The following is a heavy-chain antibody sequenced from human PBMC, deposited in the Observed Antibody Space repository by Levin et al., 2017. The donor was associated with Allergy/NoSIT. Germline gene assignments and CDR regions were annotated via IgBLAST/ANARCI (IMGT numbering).Heavy chain of an antibody. Sequence: GGSLRLSCAASGFTFSSYSMNWVRQAPGKGLEWVSSISSSSSYIYYADSVKGRFTISRDNAKNSLYLQMNSLRAEDTAVYYCARDSITGRINDAFDIWGQGTMVTVSS. CDR1: GFTFSSYS. J-gene: IGHJ3*02. CDR3: ARDSITGRINDAFDI. V-gene: IGHV3-21*01. D-gene: IGHD3-3*01. CDR2: ISSSSSYI.